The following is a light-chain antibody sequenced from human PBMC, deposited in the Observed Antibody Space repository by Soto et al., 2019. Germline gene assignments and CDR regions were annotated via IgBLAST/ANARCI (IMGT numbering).Light chain of an antibody. Sequence: IQMTQSPSSLSASVGDRVTITCRASQGISSYVAWYQQKPGKAPKLLIYAASTLQSGVPSRVSGSGSGTDFTLTISCLQSEDVATYYCQQYYSYPQTFGQGTKVDIK. CDR1: QGISSY. CDR3: QQYYSYPQT. CDR2: AAS. V-gene: IGKV1-8*01. J-gene: IGKJ1*01.